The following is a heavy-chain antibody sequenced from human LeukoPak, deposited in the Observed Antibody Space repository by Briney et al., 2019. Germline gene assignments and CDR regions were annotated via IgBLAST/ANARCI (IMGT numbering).Heavy chain of an antibody. CDR2: IYYSGST. V-gene: IGHV4-39*01. Sequence: SETLSLTCTVSGGSISSSSYYWGWIRQPPGKGLEWIGSIYYSGSTYYNPSLKSRVTISVDTSKNQFSLKLSSVTAADTAVYYCAGGDLDYGDYGLNWFDPWGQGTLVTVSS. D-gene: IGHD4-17*01. CDR3: AGGDLDYGDYGLNWFDP. CDR1: GGSISSSSYY. J-gene: IGHJ5*02.